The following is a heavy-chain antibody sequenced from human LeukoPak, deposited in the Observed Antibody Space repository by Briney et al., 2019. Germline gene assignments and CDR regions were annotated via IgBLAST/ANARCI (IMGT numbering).Heavy chain of an antibody. CDR2: IYSGGST. D-gene: IGHD2-2*01. J-gene: IGHJ4*02. V-gene: IGHV3-53*01. CDR3: DKAPLIGVVPVAADY. CDR1: GFPFISNY. Sequence: GGARLLPCSASGFPFISNYMSWVRHAPGQGLEGGSVIYSGGSTYYTDSVEGRFTISRDIYKNRPHLQVNSLRAEDARVYYCDKAPLIGVVPVAADYWGQGTLVPVSS.